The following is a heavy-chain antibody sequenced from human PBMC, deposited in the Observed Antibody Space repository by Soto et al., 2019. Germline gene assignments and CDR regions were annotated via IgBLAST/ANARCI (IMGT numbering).Heavy chain of an antibody. D-gene: IGHD3-16*01. CDR3: ASTREGAYYYYGRDV. J-gene: IGHJ6*02. V-gene: IGHV3-66*01. CDR2: IYSGGST. CDR1: GFTVSSNY. Sequence: GGSLRLSCAASGFTVSSNYMSWVRQAPGKGLEWVSVIYSGGSTYYADSVKGRFTISRHNSKNTLYLQMNSLRAEDTAVYYCASTREGAYYYYGRDVWGQGTTVTVSS.